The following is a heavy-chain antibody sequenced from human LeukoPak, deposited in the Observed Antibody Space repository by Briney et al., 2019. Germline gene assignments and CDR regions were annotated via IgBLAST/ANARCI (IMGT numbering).Heavy chain of an antibody. D-gene: IGHD1-26*01. CDR2: ISAYNGNT. V-gene: IGHV1-18*01. CDR3: ARKWIVGATFGFDP. CDR1: GYTFTSYG. Sequence: SSVKVSCKASGYTFTSYGISWVRQAPGQGLEWMGWISAYNGNTNYAQKLQGRVTMTTDTSTSTAYMELRSLRSDDTAVYYCARKWIVGATFGFDPWGQGTLVTVSS. J-gene: IGHJ5*02.